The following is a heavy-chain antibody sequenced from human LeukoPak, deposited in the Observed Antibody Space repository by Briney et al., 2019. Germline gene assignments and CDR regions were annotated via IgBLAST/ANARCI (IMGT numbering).Heavy chain of an antibody. D-gene: IGHD3-10*01. V-gene: IGHV4-38-2*02. CDR3: ARALPMVRGVKNFDY. CDR2: IYHSGST. CDR1: GYSISSGYY. Sequence: SETLSLTCTVSGYSISSGYYWGWIRQPPGKGLEWIGSIYHSGSTYYNPSLKSRVTISVDTSKNQFSLKLSSVTAADTAVYYCARALPMVRGVKNFDYWGQGTLVTVSS. J-gene: IGHJ4*02.